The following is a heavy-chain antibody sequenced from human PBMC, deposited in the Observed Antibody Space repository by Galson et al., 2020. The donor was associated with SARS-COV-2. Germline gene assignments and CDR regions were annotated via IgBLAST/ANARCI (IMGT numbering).Heavy chain of an antibody. D-gene: IGHD3-22*01. CDR1: GFTFSSYS. CDR2: ISSSSSYI. Sequence: GESLKISCAASGFTFSSYSMNWVRQAPGKGLEWVSSISSSSSYIYYADSVKGRFTISRDNAKNSLYLQMNSLRAEDTAVYYCARETTEVGYDSSGYYYVIFDYWGQGTLVTVSS. CDR3: ARETTEVGYDSSGYYYVIFDY. J-gene: IGHJ4*02. V-gene: IGHV3-21*01.